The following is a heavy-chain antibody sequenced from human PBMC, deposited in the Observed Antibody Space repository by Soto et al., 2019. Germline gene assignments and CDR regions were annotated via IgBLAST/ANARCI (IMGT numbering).Heavy chain of an antibody. CDR3: ARQYGDYVRGAFDI. V-gene: IGHV4-59*01. CDR1: GAFISSYF. D-gene: IGHD4-17*01. J-gene: IGHJ3*02. CDR2: ISNTGNT. Sequence: SETLSLTCTVSGAFISSYFWSWIRQAPGKGLEWIGEISNTGNTKYIPSLNGRVTISVDTSKNQFSLKLSSVTAADTAVYYCARQYGDYVRGAFDIWGQGTMVTVSS.